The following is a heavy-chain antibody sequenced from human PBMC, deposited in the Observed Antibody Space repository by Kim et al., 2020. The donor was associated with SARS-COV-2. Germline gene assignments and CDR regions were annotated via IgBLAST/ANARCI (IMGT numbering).Heavy chain of an antibody. CDR3: ATTVVPAANDVNWFDP. D-gene: IGHD2-2*01. V-gene: IGHV4-34*01. CDR1: GGSFSGYY. J-gene: IGHJ5*02. CDR2: INHSGST. Sequence: SETLSLTCAVYGGSFSGYYWSWIRQPPGKGLEWIGEINHSGSTNYNPSLKSRVTISVDTSKNQFSLKLSSVTAADTAVYYCATTVVPAANDVNWFDPWGQGTLVTVSS.